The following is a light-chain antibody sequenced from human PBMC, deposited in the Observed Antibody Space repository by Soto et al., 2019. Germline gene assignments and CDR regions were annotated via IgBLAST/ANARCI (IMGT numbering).Light chain of an antibody. CDR3: ETWDSNTRV. CDR1: SGHSSNI. Sequence: ALGSSVKLTCTLSSGHSSNIIAWHQQQPGKAPRYLMKLEGSGSYNKGSGVPDRFSGSSSGADRYLTISNLQSEDEADYYCETWDSNTRVFGGGTKLTVL. CDR2: LEGSGSY. V-gene: IGLV4-60*03. J-gene: IGLJ3*02.